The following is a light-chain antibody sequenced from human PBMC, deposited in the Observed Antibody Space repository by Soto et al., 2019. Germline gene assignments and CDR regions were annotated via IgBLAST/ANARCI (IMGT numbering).Light chain of an antibody. CDR1: ESISSW. CDR2: KAS. CDR3: QLYTSYSWT. V-gene: IGKV1-5*03. J-gene: IGKJ1*01. Sequence: ILMTQSPPTLSASAGDRVTLTCRASESISSWLAWYQQKPGKAPKLLMYKASSLESGVPSRFSGSGSGTEFTLTISSLQPDDFATYYCQLYTSYSWTFAHGSKVDI.